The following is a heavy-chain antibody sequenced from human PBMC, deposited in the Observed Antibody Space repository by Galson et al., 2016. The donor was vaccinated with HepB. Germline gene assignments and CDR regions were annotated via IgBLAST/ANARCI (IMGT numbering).Heavy chain of an antibody. Sequence: FLRLSCAASGFSFNSHWMHWVRQAPGKWPVLVSRLNGDGTHTEYADSVKGRFTISRDNAKNMLYLQRNSLRAEETAVYYCGRGNTEEYLLDYWGQGTLVTVSS. CDR2: LNGDGTHT. V-gene: IGHV3-74*03. J-gene: IGHJ4*02. D-gene: IGHD6-6*01. CDR3: GRGNTEEYLLDY. CDR1: GFSFNSHW.